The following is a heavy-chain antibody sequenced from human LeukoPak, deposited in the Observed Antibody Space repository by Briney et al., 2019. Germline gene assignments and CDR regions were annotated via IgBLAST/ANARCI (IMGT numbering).Heavy chain of an antibody. J-gene: IGHJ4*02. D-gene: IGHD7-27*01. CDR2: IHHSGNS. CDR1: GASVTDYY. CDR3: TRGPWGLQS. V-gene: IGHV4-59*02. Sequence: SETLSLTCTVSGASVTDYYWSWIRQSPGKGLEWISYIHHSGNSDYNPSLRSRVTTSLDTSKNQFSLNLISVTAADTAVYYCTRGPWGLQSWSQGTLVPSPQ.